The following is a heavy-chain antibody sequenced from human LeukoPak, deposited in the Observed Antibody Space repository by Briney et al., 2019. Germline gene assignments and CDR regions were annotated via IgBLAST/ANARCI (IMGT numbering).Heavy chain of an antibody. CDR1: GYSISSDYY. CDR2: IYDSGST. D-gene: IGHD1-26*01. CDR3: ARHLYSGRYYGIDY. Sequence: SETLSLTCAVSGYSISSDYYWSWIRQPPGKELEWIGYIYDSGSTNYNPSLKSRVTISIDTSKNQFSLKLNSVTAADTAVYYCARHLYSGRYYGIDYWGQGTLVTVSS. V-gene: IGHV4-59*08. J-gene: IGHJ4*02.